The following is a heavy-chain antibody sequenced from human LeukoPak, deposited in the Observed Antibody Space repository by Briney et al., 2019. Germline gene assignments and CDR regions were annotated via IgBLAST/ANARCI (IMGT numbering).Heavy chain of an antibody. V-gene: IGHV4-34*01. D-gene: IGHD6-19*01. CDR2: INHSGST. Sequence: SETLSLTRAVYGGSFSGYYWSWIRQPPGKGLEWIGEINHSGSTNYNPSLKSRVTISVDTSKNQFSLKLSSVTAADTAVYYCARLTRSSGWVSRDYWGQGTLVTVSS. CDR1: GGSFSGYY. J-gene: IGHJ4*02. CDR3: ARLTRSSGWVSRDY.